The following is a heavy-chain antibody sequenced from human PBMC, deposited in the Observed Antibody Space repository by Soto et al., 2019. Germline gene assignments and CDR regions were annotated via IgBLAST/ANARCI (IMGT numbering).Heavy chain of an antibody. D-gene: IGHD3-10*01. CDR2: IWYDGSNK. J-gene: IGHJ4*02. CDR1: GFTFSSYG. CDR3: AREVELAGFDY. V-gene: IGHV3-33*01. Sequence: QVQLVESGGGVVQPGRSLRLSCAASGFTFSSYGMHWVRQAPGKGLEWVAVIWYDGSNKYYADSVKGRFTISRDNSKNTLYLQMSSLRAEDTAVYYCAREVELAGFDYWGQGTLVTVSS.